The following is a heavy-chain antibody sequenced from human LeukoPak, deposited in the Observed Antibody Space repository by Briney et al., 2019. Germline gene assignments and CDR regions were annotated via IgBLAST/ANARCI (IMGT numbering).Heavy chain of an antibody. CDR2: ISGNNGNT. D-gene: IGHD2-2*01. Sequence: ASVKVSCKCSGYSFISYGINWVRQAPGQGLEWMGWISGNNGNTNYAEKVQGRVTMTTDTSTETVFMELRSLRYVDTAVYYCARSGFSVVPIANYHYGMDVWGQGTTVTVSS. CDR1: GYSFISYG. CDR3: ARSGFSVVPIANYHYGMDV. V-gene: IGHV1-18*01. J-gene: IGHJ6*02.